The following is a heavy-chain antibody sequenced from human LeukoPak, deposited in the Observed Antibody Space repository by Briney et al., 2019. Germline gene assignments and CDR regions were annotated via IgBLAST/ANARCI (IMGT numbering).Heavy chain of an antibody. CDR3: ARALVLRFLRYMDV. CDR1: GFTFSSYS. D-gene: IGHD3-3*01. J-gene: IGHJ6*03. Sequence: PGGSLRLSCAASGFTFSSYSMNWVRQAPGKGLEGVSSISSSSSYIYYADSVKGRFTISRDNAKNSLYLQMNSLRAEDTAVYYCARALVLRFLRYMDVWGKGTTVTISS. V-gene: IGHV3-21*01. CDR2: ISSSSSYI.